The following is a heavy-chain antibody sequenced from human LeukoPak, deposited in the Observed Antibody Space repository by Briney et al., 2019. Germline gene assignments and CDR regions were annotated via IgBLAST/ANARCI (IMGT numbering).Heavy chain of an antibody. CDR1: GYTLTELS. CDR2: FDPEDGET. CDR3: ATSFVPLQSTAAVTRGYYFDY. D-gene: IGHD6-13*01. J-gene: IGHJ4*02. V-gene: IGHV1-24*01. Sequence: ASVKVSCKVSGYTLTELSMHWVRQAPGKGLEWMGGFDPEDGETIYAQKFQGRVTMTEDTSTDTAYMVLSSLRSEDTAVYYCATSFVPLQSTAAVTRGYYFDYWGQGTLVTVSS.